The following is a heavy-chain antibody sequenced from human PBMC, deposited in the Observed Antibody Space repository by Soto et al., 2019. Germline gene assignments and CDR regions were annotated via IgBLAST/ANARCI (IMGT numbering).Heavy chain of an antibody. D-gene: IGHD3-10*01. CDR2: IGVSDNAA. CDR1: GFTFSNYG. CDR3: PKDRRGVIGVRTTVLGVETN. Sequence: EVQLLESGGGLVQPGGALRLSCAASGFTFSNYGMSWVRQAPGKGLEWVSVIGVSDNAAYYADSVKGRFTISMKNSKNPWLLKMNSRRAEHTVLYYGPKDRRGVIGVRTTVLGVETNWGRGTLVTASS. J-gene: IGHJ4*02. V-gene: IGHV3-23*01.